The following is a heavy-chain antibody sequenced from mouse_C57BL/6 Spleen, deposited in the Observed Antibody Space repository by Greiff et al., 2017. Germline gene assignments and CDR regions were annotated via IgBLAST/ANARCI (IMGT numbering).Heavy chain of an antibody. CDR2: IWSGGST. Sequence: QVQLQQSGPGLVQPSQSLSITCTVSGFSLTSYGVHWVRQSPGKGLEWLGVIWSGGSTDYNAAFISRLSISKDNSKSQVFFKMNSLQADDTAIYYCASYSNYVWFAYWGQGPLVTVSA. D-gene: IGHD2-5*01. V-gene: IGHV2-2*01. CDR1: GFSLTSYG. J-gene: IGHJ3*01. CDR3: ASYSNYVWFAY.